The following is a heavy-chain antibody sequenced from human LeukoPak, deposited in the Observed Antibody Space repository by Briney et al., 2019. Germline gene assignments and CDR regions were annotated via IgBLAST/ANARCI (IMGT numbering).Heavy chain of an antibody. V-gene: IGHV3-30*02. CDR2: IRYDGSKQ. J-gene: IGHJ4*02. Sequence: PGGSLRLTCAVSAFTFTSYGMHWVRQAPGKGLEWVAFIRYDGSKQYYIDSVKGRFTVSRDNSKNTLYLQMNNLRAEDTAVYYCAKDLWTKKNAPGYFDYWGQGTLVTVSS. D-gene: IGHD1-1*01. CDR1: AFTFTSYG. CDR3: AKDLWTKKNAPGYFDY.